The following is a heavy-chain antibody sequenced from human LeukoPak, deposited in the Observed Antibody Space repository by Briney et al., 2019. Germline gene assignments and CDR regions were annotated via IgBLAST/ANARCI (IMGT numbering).Heavy chain of an antibody. CDR1: GFTFSHHA. CDR2: ISYDGNNK. CDR3: ARSPSGENYFPWYFDL. V-gene: IGHV3-30*03. D-gene: IGHD2/OR15-2a*01. J-gene: IGHJ2*01. Sequence: PGGSLRLSCAASGFTFSHHAMHWVRRSPGKGLEWAAVISYDGNNKYYANSVKGRFTISRDNPKNTLYLQMNSLGPDDTAVYYCARSPSGENYFPWYFDLWGRGTLDTVSS.